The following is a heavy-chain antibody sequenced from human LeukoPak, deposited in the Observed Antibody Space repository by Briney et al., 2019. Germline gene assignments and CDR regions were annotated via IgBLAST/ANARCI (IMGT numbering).Heavy chain of an antibody. Sequence: GGSLRLSCAASGFTFSSYEMNWVRQAPGKGLEWVSYISSSGSTIYYADSVKGRFTISRDNAKNSLYLQMNSLRAEDTAVYYCARYYYDSSGYYGSRYFDYWGQGTLVTVSS. CDR1: GFTFSSYE. D-gene: IGHD3-22*01. CDR3: ARYYYDSSGYYGSRYFDY. J-gene: IGHJ4*02. V-gene: IGHV3-48*03. CDR2: ISSSGSTI.